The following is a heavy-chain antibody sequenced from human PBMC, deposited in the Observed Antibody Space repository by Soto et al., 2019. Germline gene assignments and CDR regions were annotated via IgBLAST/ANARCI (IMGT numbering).Heavy chain of an antibody. Sequence: EMQLVESGGGLIKPGESLRLSCAASGFTVSSHDMSWVRQAPGKGLEWVSHIYSGGSIYYADSVKGRFTISSDKSKNTVYLQMNSLRAEDTAVYYCARDRVFYGMDVWGQGTTVTVS. J-gene: IGHJ6*02. CDR1: GFTVSSHD. D-gene: IGHD3-10*01. CDR2: IYSGGSI. CDR3: ARDRVFYGMDV. V-gene: IGHV3-53*01.